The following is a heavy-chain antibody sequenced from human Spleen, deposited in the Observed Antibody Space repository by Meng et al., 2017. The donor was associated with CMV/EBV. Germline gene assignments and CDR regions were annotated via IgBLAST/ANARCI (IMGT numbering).Heavy chain of an antibody. Sequence: ETLSLTCTVSGGSVRSASYYWGWIRQPPGKGLEWIGYIYYTGSTNYNPPLKSRVTISVDTSKNQFSLKMAYVTAADTAVYYCARVGSSSSFGIDSWGQGSLVTVSS. J-gene: IGHJ4*02. CDR2: IYYTGST. CDR1: GGSVRSASYY. D-gene: IGHD6-6*01. CDR3: ARVGSSSSFGIDS. V-gene: IGHV4-61*01.